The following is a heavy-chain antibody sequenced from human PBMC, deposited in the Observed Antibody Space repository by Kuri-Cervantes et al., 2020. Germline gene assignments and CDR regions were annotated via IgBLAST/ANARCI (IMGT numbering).Heavy chain of an antibody. V-gene: IGHV3-7*01. D-gene: IGHD1-7*01. CDR3: ARAPNNWNYYLYYFDY. CDR2: INQDGSDK. J-gene: IGHJ4*02. Sequence: GESLKISCEASTFSFSTSWMTWARQAPGKGLEWVAHINQDGSDKSYVDAVKGRFTISRDNAKNSLYLQMNSLRAEDTAVYYCARAPNNWNYYLYYFDYWGQGTLVTVSS. CDR1: TFSFSTSW.